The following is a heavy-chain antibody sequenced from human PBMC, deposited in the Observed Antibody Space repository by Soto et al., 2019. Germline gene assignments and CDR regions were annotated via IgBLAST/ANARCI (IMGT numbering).Heavy chain of an antibody. Sequence: PSETLSLTCTVSGGSISSSSYYWGWIRQPPGKGLEWIGYIYYSGTTYYNPSLKSRITINPDTSKNQFSLQLKSVTPEDTAVYYCARTEHGPWGQGTLVTVSS. CDR1: GGSISSSSYY. CDR2: IYYSGTT. V-gene: IGHV4-39*01. CDR3: ARTEHGP. J-gene: IGHJ5*02.